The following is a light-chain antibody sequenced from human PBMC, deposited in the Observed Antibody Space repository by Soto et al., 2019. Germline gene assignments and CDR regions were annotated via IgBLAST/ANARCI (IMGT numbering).Light chain of an antibody. CDR2: DTS. CDR3: QQYIDWPPGT. J-gene: IGKJ1*01. Sequence: EIVVTQSPATLSVSPGERVTLSCRASQSVSSSLAWYQQRPGQAPRLLIYDTSTRAAGISARFSGSGSGTEFTLTISSLQSEDFAVYYCQQYIDWPPGTFGLGTAVEIK. CDR1: QSVSSS. V-gene: IGKV3-15*01.